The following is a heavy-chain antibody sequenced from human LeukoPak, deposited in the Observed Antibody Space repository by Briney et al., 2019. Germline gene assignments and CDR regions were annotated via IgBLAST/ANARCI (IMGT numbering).Heavy chain of an antibody. CDR2: IYYSGST. CDR3: ARGIYGDYAPSSFDY. CDR1: GGSSSSYY. Sequence: SETLSLXCTVSGGSSSSYYWSWIRRPPGKGLEWIGYIYYSGSTNYNPSLKSRVTISVDTSKNQFSLKLSSVTAADTAVYYCARGIYGDYAPSSFDYWGQGTLVTVSS. V-gene: IGHV4-59*01. D-gene: IGHD4-17*01. J-gene: IGHJ4*02.